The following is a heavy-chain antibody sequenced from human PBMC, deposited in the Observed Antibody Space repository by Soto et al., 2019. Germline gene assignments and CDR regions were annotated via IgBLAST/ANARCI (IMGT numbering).Heavy chain of an antibody. CDR2: IFYSGST. CDR1: GVSLTSGTYY. J-gene: IGHJ4*02. V-gene: IGHV4-31*03. CDR3: ASTEDFFDY. Sequence: QVQLQESGPGLMKSSQSLSLTCSVSGVSLTSGTYYWSWIRQHPGKGLEWIGYIFYSGSTDYNPSLKSRVNISVDTSKNQFSLKLSSVTAADTAVYYCASTEDFFDYWGQGTLVTIFS.